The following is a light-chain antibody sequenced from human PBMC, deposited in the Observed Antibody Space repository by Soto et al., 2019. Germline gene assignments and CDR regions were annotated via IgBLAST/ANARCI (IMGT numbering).Light chain of an antibody. Sequence: QSVLTQPPSASGSPGQSVTISCTGTSSDVGGYNFVSWYQQYPGKAPKLVIYEVSKRPSGVPARFSGSKSGNTASLTVSGLQAEDEADYYCCSFTSSTTYVFGTGTKVTVL. CDR2: EVS. J-gene: IGLJ1*01. V-gene: IGLV2-8*01. CDR3: CSFTSSTTYV. CDR1: SSDVGGYNF.